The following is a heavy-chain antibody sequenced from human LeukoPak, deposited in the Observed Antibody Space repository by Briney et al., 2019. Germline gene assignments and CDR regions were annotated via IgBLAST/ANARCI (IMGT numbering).Heavy chain of an antibody. CDR2: IYYNGNT. CDR3: ARETSQKGAHYMDV. J-gene: IGHJ6*03. D-gene: IGHD3-16*01. CDR1: VGSISNYS. V-gene: IGHV4-59*01. Sequence: SETLSLTCTVSVGSISNYSWTWIRQPPGKGLEWIGHIYYNGNTNYNPSLNNPSLKSRVTMSVDTSKNQFSLKLSSVTAADTAVYYCARETSQKGAHYMDVWGKGTTVTISS.